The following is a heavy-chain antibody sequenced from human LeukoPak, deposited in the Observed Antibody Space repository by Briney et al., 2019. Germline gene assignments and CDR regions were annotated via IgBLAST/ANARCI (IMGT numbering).Heavy chain of an antibody. V-gene: IGHV4-61*02. CDR3: ARDDGSSSKNWFDP. Sequence: SQTLSLTCTVSGGSISSGSYYWSWIRQPAGKGLEWIGRIYTSGSTNYNPSLKSRVTISVDTSKNQFSLKLSSVTAADTAVYYCARDDGSSSKNWFDPWGQGTLVTVSS. CDR1: GGSISSGSYY. D-gene: IGHD6-6*01. J-gene: IGHJ5*02. CDR2: IYTSGST.